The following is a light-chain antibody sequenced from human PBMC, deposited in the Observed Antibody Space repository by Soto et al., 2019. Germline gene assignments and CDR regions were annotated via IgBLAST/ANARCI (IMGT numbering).Light chain of an antibody. J-gene: IGKJ5*01. CDR3: QQYNKWPPIT. V-gene: IGKV3-11*01. CDR2: DAS. CDR1: QSIGTY. Sequence: EMVLTQSPASXAXXPXXXXXXXXRASQSIGTYLAWYQQKPGQAPRLLIYDASNRATGIPARFSGGGSGTDFTLTISSLEPEDLAVYYCQQYNKWPPITFGQGTRLEIK.